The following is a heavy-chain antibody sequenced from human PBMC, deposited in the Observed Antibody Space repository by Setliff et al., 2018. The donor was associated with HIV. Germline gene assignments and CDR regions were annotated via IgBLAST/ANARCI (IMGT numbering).Heavy chain of an antibody. J-gene: IGHJ4*02. V-gene: IGHV1-2*02. Sequence: GASVKVSCKASGYTFTEYYIHWVRQAPGQGLEWMGWIYPNTGGTNYAQKFQGRVTMTRDTSISTAYMELSRLRSDDTALYYCANSTTADWGQGTMVTVSS. CDR2: IYPNTGGT. CDR1: GYTFTEYY. CDR3: ANSTTAD. D-gene: IGHD4-17*01.